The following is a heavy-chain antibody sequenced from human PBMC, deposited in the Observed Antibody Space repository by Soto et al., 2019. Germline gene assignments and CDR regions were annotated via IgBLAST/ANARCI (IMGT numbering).Heavy chain of an antibody. Sequence: VQLVESGGGVVQPGRSLRLSCAASGFTFSSYGMNWVRQAPGKGLEWVAVISYDGSSKYYADSVKGPLTISRDNSKKTMYLQMNGLRAEDTAVYYCAKDVIVGLGYRHGDSYYYGMDVWGQGTTVTVSS. D-gene: IGHD5-18*01. CDR3: AKDVIVGLGYRHGDSYYYGMDV. CDR2: ISYDGSSK. J-gene: IGHJ6*02. CDR1: GFTFSSYG. V-gene: IGHV3-30*18.